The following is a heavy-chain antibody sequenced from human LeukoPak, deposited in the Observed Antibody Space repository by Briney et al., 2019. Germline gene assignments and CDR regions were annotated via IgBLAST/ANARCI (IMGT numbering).Heavy chain of an antibody. Sequence: ASDTLSLTCTVSGGSINSYFWGWVRQPAGKGLEWIGRIYTTGTTHFNPSLSSRLTMSVDTSKNLFSLNLSSVTAADTAVYYCARQGYGASWYHLDYWGRGTLVTVSS. J-gene: IGHJ4*02. V-gene: IGHV4-4*07. CDR3: ARQGYGASWYHLDY. CDR2: IYTTGTT. CDR1: GGSINSYF. D-gene: IGHD6-13*01.